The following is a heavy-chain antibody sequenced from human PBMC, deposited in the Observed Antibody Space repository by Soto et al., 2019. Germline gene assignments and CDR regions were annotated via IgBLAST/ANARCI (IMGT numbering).Heavy chain of an antibody. CDR2: VIPTLGTA. D-gene: IGHD4-17*01. CDR1: CGPFHNRA. J-gene: IGHJ3*02. Sequence: ASVQGPCKTCCGPFHNRAINWVRQAPGQGLEWVGLVIPTLGTADYAQKFQGRVTMTADEVTNTAYMELSSLRSDDTGVYYCASDYGEIDAFDIWGQGTSVTL. V-gene: IGHV1-69*11. CDR3: ASDYGEIDAFDI.